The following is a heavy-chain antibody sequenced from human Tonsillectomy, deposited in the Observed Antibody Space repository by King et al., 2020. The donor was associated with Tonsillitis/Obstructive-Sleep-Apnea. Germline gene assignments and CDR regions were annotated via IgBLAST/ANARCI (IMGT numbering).Heavy chain of an antibody. J-gene: IGHJ3*02. CDR3: AREGSXDAFDI. V-gene: IGHV4-59*01. CDR2: VDYSGST. Sequence: QLQESGPGLVKPSETLSLTCTVSGGSISTYYWSWIRQPPGKGLECIGYVDYSGSTNYNPSLKSRVTISVDTSKNQFSLKLSSVTAADTAMYYCAREGSXDAFDIWGQXTMVAVSS. CDR1: GGSISTYY.